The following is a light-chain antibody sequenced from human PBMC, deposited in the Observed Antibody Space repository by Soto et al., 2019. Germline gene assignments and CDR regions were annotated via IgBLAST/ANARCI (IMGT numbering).Light chain of an antibody. V-gene: IGLV1-44*01. CDR3: AAWDDTLNGHVV. J-gene: IGLJ2*01. CDR2: STN. Sequence: QSVLTQPPSASGTPGQRVTISCSGSSSNIGSNSANWYQQLPGPATKLVMYSTNQRPSGVPDRFSGSKSGTSASLAISDLQSEDEADYYCAAWDDTLNGHVVFGGGTKVTVL. CDR1: SSNIGSNS.